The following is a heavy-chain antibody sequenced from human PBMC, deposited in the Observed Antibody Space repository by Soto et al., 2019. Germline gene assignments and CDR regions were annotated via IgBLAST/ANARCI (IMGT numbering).Heavy chain of an antibody. V-gene: IGHV3-21*01. D-gene: IGHD4-17*01. Sequence: EVQLVESGGGLVKPGGSLRLSCAASGFTFSSYSMNWVRQAPGKGLEWVSSISSSSSYIYYADSVKGRFTISRDNAKNSLYLQMNNLRAEDTAVYYCASNNDYGDYAGYYYGMDVWGQGTTVTVSS. CDR3: ASNNDYGDYAGYYYGMDV. CDR1: GFTFSSYS. CDR2: ISSSSSYI. J-gene: IGHJ6*02.